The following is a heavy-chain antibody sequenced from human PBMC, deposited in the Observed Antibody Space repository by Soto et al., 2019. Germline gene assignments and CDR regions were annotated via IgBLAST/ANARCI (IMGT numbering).Heavy chain of an antibody. CDR1: GYSFTSYW. CDR2: IYPGDSDT. Sequence: PGESLKISCKGSGYSFTSYWIGWVRQMPGKGLEWMGIIYPGDSDTRYSPSFQGQVTISADKSISTAYLQWSSLKASDTAMYYCARRQFGDRLEKNWFDPWGQGTLVTVSS. D-gene: IGHD3-10*01. V-gene: IGHV5-51*01. CDR3: ARRQFGDRLEKNWFDP. J-gene: IGHJ5*02.